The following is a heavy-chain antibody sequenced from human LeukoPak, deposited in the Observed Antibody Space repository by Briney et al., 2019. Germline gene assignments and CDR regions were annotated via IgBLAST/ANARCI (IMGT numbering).Heavy chain of an antibody. CDR1: VGTSSIHT. Sequence: SVKVSCKASVGTSSIHTISWVRQATGQGLEWRGGIIPVFVTANYAQKLQGRVTITADASTTTAYLERSGRGSEDTAVHHCARYRVVGLGIDNAFDIWGHGTMVTVSS. J-gene: IGHJ3*02. D-gene: IGHD2-15*01. CDR2: IIPVFVTA. V-gene: IGHV1-69*13. CDR3: ARYRVVGLGIDNAFDI.